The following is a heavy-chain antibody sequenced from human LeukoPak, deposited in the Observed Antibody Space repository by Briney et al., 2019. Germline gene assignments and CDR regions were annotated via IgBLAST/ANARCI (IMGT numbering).Heavy chain of an antibody. CDR3: ARTLYYYDSSGYDDAFDI. Sequence: GGSLRLSCAAYGFTFSSYAMHWVRQAPGKGLEWVAVISYDGSNKYYADSVKGRFTISRDNSKNTLYLQMNSLRAEDTAVYYCARTLYYYDSSGYDDAFDIWGQGTMVTVSS. CDR2: ISYDGSNK. J-gene: IGHJ3*02. V-gene: IGHV3-30-3*01. D-gene: IGHD3-22*01. CDR1: GFTFSSYA.